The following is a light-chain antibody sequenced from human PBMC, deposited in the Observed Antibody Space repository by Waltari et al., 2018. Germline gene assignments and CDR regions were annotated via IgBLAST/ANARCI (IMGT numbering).Light chain of an antibody. CDR3: SSYTRSTTFV. CDR1: SRAVGAYTY. V-gene: IGLV2-14*01. CDR2: EVS. Sequence: QSALPQPASVSGSPGQSITIPCTGTSRAVGAYTYVSWSQQHPGQAPKLLIYEVSNRPSGVSNRFSGSKSGNTASLTISGLQAEDEADYYCSSYTRSTTFVFGTGTKVTVL. J-gene: IGLJ1*01.